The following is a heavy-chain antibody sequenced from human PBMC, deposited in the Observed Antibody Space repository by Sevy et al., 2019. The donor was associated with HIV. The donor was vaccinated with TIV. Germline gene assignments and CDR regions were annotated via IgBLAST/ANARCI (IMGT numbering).Heavy chain of an antibody. V-gene: IGHV3-23*01. CDR2: ISVFGNT. Sequence: GGSLRLSCAASGFTFNTHVMNWVRQAPGKGLEWVSSISVFGNTYYADSVRGRFTISRDNAKNTLYLQMNSLRADDTAVYYWAKVPNPALESMMEVTVRSLKGFDVWGQGTMVTVSS. D-gene: IGHD3-22*01. CDR1: GFTFNTHV. J-gene: IGHJ3*01. CDR3: AKVPNPALESMMEVTVRSLKGFDV.